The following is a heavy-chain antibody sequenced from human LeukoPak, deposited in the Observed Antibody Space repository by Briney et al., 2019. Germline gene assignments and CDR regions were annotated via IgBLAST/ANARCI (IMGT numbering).Heavy chain of an antibody. CDR2: IIPIFGTP. D-gene: IGHD1-26*01. CDR3: ARGWELLGGDY. J-gene: IGHJ4*02. CDR1: GGTFSSYT. V-gene: IGHV1-69*13. Sequence: SVKVSCKTSGGTFSSYTISWVRQAPGQGLEWMGGIIPIFGTPHYAQKFQDRVTITADASTSTAYMELSRLRSDDTAVYYCARGWELLGGDYWGQGTLVTVSS.